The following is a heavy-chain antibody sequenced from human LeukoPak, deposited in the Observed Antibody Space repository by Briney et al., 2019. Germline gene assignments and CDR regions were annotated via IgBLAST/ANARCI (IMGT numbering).Heavy chain of an antibody. CDR3: ARGSPHSSGWYVNY. V-gene: IGHV3-30-3*01. Sequence: GRSLRLSCAASGFIFSSYAMHWVRQAPGKGLEWVAVISYDGSNEYYADSVKGRFTVSRDDSKNTMYLQMNSLRAEDTAVYYCARGSPHSSGWYVNYWGRGTLVTVSS. CDR2: ISYDGSNE. CDR1: GFIFSSYA. J-gene: IGHJ4*02. D-gene: IGHD6-19*01.